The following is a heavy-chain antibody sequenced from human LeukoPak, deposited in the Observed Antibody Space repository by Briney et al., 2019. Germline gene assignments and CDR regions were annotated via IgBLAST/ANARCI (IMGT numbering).Heavy chain of an antibody. CDR1: GFTVSSNY. Sequence: GGSLRLSCAASGFTVSSNYMSWVRQAPGKGLEWVSVIYSGGSTYYADSVKGRFTIPRHNSKNTLYLQMNSLRAEDTAVYYCARDPRELGELSNWGQGTLVTVSS. D-gene: IGHD3-16*02. CDR3: ARDPRELGELSN. CDR2: IYSGGST. V-gene: IGHV3-53*04. J-gene: IGHJ4*02.